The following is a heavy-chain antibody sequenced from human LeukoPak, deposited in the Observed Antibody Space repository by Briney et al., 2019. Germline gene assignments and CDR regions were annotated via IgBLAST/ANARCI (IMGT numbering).Heavy chain of an antibody. V-gene: IGHV4-59*01. CDR1: GGSISSYY. CDR2: IYYSGSA. J-gene: IGHJ4*02. CDR3: ARHNGTVGCFDY. Sequence: SETLSLTCTVSGGSISSYYWSWIRQPPGKGLEWIGYIYYSGSANYNPSLKSRVTISIHTSKNQFSLKLSSVTAADTAVYYCARHNGTVGCFDYWGQGTLVTVSS. D-gene: IGHD4-23*01.